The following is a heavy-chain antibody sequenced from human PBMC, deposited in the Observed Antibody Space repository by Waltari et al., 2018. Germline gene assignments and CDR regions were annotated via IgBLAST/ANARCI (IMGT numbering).Heavy chain of an antibody. J-gene: IGHJ4*02. V-gene: IGHV4-38-2*01. CDR1: GYSITTGYY. CDR3: ARVSVAYSFDY. CDR2: IYHSGSA. Sequence: QVQLQESGPGLVKPSETLSLTCGVSGYSITTGYYWGWIRQPPGKGLEWIGSIYHSGSAYYNRPSKSRVSMSVDTSKNHFSLKVTSGTAAATAIYFWARVSVAYSFDYWGQGTLFT.